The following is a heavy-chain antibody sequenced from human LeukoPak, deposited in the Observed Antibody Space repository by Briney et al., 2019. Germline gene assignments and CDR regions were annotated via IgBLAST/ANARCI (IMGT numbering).Heavy chain of an antibody. CDR2: VSYEGTIK. J-gene: IGHJ4*02. V-gene: IGHV3-30*14. CDR3: AREKFDS. CDR1: GFAFSNFA. Sequence: GGSLRLSCAASGFAFSNFAMNWVRQAPGKGLEWVAVVSYEGTIKYYTDSAKGRFTISRDNSNNVISLQMNNLTTEDTATYYCAREKFDSWGQGTLVTVSP.